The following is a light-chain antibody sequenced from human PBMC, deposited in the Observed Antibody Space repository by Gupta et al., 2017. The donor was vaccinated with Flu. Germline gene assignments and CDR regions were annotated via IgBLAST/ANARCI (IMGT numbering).Light chain of an antibody. CDR1: STDIGGYDY. Sequence: QPVLTQPASVSGSPGQSITISCFGGSTDIGGYDYVSWYQKYPDKTPRFLIYEVSHRPSGIASRFAGSKSGNTASLTISGLQAEDEAIYYCSSYRHGGTIAFGTGTKVTVL. J-gene: IGLJ1*01. CDR3: SSYRHGGTIA. CDR2: EVS. V-gene: IGLV2-14*01.